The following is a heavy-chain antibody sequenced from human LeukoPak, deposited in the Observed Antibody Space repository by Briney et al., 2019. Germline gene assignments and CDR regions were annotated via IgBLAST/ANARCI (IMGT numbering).Heavy chain of an antibody. D-gene: IGHD3-22*01. Sequence: GASVKVSCKASGYTFTGYYMHWVRQAPGQGLEWMGWINPNSGGTNYAQKFQGGVTMTRDTSISTAYMELSRLRSDDTAVYYCARDRNTYYYDSSGIWGQGTLVTVSS. CDR2: INPNSGGT. CDR1: GYTFTGYY. CDR3: ARDRNTYYYDSSGI. V-gene: IGHV1-2*02. J-gene: IGHJ4*02.